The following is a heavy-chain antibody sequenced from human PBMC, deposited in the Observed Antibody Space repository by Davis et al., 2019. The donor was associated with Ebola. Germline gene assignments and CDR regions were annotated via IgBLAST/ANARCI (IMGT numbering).Heavy chain of an antibody. J-gene: IGHJ5*02. CDR3: ARAIRTYYYDSSGRVEGNWFDP. CDR2: ISGSGGST. V-gene: IGHV3-23*01. CDR1: GFTFSSYA. Sequence: GESLKISCAASGFTFSSYAMSWVRQAPGKGLEWVSAISGSGGSTYYADSVKGRFTISRDNSKNTLYLQMNSLRAEDTAVYYCARAIRTYYYDSSGRVEGNWFDPWGQGTLVTVSS. D-gene: IGHD3-22*01.